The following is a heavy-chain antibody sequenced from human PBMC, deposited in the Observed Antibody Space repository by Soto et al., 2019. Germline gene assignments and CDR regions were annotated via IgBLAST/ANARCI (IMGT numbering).Heavy chain of an antibody. CDR2: IIRIFGTP. CDR3: ARQGSNEYYYYGMDV. CDR1: GGTFSSYA. V-gene: IGHV1-69*12. Sequence: QVQLVQSGAEVKKPGSSVKVSCKASGGTFSSYAINWVRQAPGQGLEWMGGIIRIFGTPDYAQRFKGRVTITADESTSTAYMELSSLRSEDTAVYYCARQGSNEYYYYGMDVGGQGDHGHRLL. D-gene: IGHD3-10*01. J-gene: IGHJ6*02.